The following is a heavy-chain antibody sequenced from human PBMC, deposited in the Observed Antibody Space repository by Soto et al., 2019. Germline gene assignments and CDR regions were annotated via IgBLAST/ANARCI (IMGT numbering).Heavy chain of an antibody. D-gene: IGHD7-27*01. Sequence: QVQLQESGPGLVKPSETLSLTCTVSGGSIRNYYWIWIRQPPGKGLEWIGYIYYSGSTNYNPSLKGRVTISVDTSRNQFSLKLSSVTAADTAVYYCARLGQAPYRSWFDPWGQGTLVTVSS. J-gene: IGHJ5*02. CDR1: GGSIRNYY. V-gene: IGHV4-59*01. CDR2: IYYSGST. CDR3: ARLGQAPYRSWFDP.